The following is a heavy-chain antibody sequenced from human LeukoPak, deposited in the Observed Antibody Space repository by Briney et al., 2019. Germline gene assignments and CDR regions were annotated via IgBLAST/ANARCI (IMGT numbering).Heavy chain of an antibody. J-gene: IGHJ5*02. D-gene: IGHD1-26*01. Sequence: GASXKVSCKASGGTFISYAISWVRQAPGQGLEWRGRIIPIFGTANYAQKFQGRVTITTDEYTSTAYMELSSLRSEDTAVYYCAGTLVGATKGRFDPWGQGTLVTVSS. CDR1: GGTFISYA. CDR2: IIPIFGTA. CDR3: AGTLVGATKGRFDP. V-gene: IGHV1-69*05.